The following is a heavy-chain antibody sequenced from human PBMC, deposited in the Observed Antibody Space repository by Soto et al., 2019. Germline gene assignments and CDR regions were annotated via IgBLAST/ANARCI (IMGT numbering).Heavy chain of an antibody. CDR1: GYSFTSYW. Sequence: GESLKISCKGSGYSFTSYWIGWVRQMPGKGLEWMGIIYPGDSDTRYSPSFQGQVTISADKSISTAYLQWSSLKASYTAMYYCARMLMVRGVKGWFDPWGQGTLVTVSS. V-gene: IGHV5-51*01. CDR3: ARMLMVRGVKGWFDP. J-gene: IGHJ5*02. CDR2: IYPGDSDT. D-gene: IGHD3-10*01.